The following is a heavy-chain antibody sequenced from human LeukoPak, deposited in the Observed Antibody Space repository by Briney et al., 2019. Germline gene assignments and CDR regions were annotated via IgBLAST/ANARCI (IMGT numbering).Heavy chain of an antibody. CDR2: IRSDGYHT. J-gene: IGHJ4*02. CDR3: AKPSGSGVDY. V-gene: IGHV3-30*02. D-gene: IGHD1-26*01. CDR1: GFIFSNYD. Sequence: PGGSLRLSCAVSGFIFSNYDMHWVRQAPGKGLEWVAFIRSDGYHTYYADSVKGRFTITRDNSKNTLYLQMNSLRLEDMALYYCAKPSGSGVDYWGRGTRVTVSS.